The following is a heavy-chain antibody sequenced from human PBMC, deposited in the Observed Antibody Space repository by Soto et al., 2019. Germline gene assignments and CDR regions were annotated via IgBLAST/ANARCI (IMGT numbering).Heavy chain of an antibody. D-gene: IGHD6-19*01. V-gene: IGHV3-48*03. CDR1: GFTFRNYE. CDR2: ISSSASAI. Sequence: EVQLVESGGGLVQPGGSLRLSCAASGFTFRNYEMSWVRQAPGKGLEWVSYISSSASAIYYADSVKGRFTISRDNAKPSLYLQMNRLRGEDTAVYDGARELPPLVGKDFWGQGTLVTVSS. CDR3: ARELPPLVGKDF. J-gene: IGHJ4*02.